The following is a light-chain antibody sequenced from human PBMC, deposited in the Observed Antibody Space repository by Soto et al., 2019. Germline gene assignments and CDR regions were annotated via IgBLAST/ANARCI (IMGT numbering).Light chain of an antibody. CDR2: DVS. CDR3: SSYTSSSTLV. V-gene: IGLV2-14*01. CDR1: SSDVGDYNY. Sequence: QSVLTQPASVSGSPGQSITISCTGTSSDVGDYNYVSWYQQHPGKAPKLVIYDVSNRPSGVSNRFSGSKSGNTASLTVSGLQAEDEADYYCSSYTSSSTLVFGGGTRSPS. J-gene: IGLJ2*01.